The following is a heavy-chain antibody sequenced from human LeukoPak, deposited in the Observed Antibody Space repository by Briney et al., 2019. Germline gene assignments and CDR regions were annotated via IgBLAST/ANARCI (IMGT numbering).Heavy chain of an antibody. CDR3: AKGRRGSSYVHYFDT. Sequence: GGSLRLSCAASGFTFSSYGMHWVRQAPGKGLDWVAALSFHGANEYYADSVKGRITISRDNSNNTLYLQMNNVRPEDTAVYYCAKGRRGSSYVHYFDTWGRGTLVTVSS. CDR2: LSFHGANE. J-gene: IGHJ1*01. D-gene: IGHD3-22*01. CDR1: GFTFSSYG. V-gene: IGHV3-30*18.